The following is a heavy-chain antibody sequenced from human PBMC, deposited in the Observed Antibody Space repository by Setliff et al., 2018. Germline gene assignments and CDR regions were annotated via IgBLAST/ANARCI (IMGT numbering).Heavy chain of an antibody. D-gene: IGHD7-27*01. CDR2: IHSSGNT. CDR1: GGSISTYY. CDR3: ARAGAIQGGFDI. V-gene: IGHV4-4*07. J-gene: IGHJ3*02. Sequence: SETLSLTCNVSGGSISTYYWSWIRQPAGKGLEWIGRIHSSGNTNYKPSLKSRVTMSVDTTKNQFSLKLSSVTAADTAVYYCARAGAIQGGFDIWGKGTVVT.